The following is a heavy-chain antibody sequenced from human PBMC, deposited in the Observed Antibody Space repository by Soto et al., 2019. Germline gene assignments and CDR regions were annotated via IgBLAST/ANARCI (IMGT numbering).Heavy chain of an antibody. V-gene: IGHV4-30-2*01. CDR3: ARATQYYFDTIVYQPGPHLVFDI. J-gene: IGHJ3*02. CDR1: GGSISSDGSS. D-gene: IGHD3-22*01. CDR2: IYDSGSS. Sequence: SETLSLTCAVSGGSISSDGSSWSWIRQPPGKGLEWIGYIYDSGSSYYNPSLKSRVTISVDTSKNQFSLKLSSVTAANTAVYYCARATQYYFDTIVYQPGPHLVFDIGGQGTRVPVSS.